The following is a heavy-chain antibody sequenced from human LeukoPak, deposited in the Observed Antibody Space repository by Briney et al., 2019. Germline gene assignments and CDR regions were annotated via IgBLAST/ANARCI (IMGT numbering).Heavy chain of an antibody. V-gene: IGHV3-23*01. Sequence: GGSLRLSCAASGFTFSSYAMSWVRQAPGKGLEWVSAISGSGGSTYYADSVKGRFTISRDNPKNTLYLQMNSLRAEDTAVYYCAKGKPRIAASRFQYFDYWGQGTLVTVSS. CDR1: GFTFSSYA. CDR2: ISGSGGST. J-gene: IGHJ4*02. D-gene: IGHD6-13*01. CDR3: AKGKPRIAASRFQYFDY.